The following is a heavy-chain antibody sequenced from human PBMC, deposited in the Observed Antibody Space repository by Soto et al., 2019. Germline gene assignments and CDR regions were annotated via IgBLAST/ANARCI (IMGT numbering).Heavy chain of an antibody. D-gene: IGHD4-17*01. CDR1: GGSISSGGYY. V-gene: IGHV4-31*03. Sequence: QVQLQESGPGLVKPSQTLSLTCTVSGGSISSGGYYWSWIRQHPGKVLEWIGYIYYSGSTYYNPSLMSRVTISVDTSKNQFSLKLSSVTAADTAVYYCARVNYGPHPLYYFDYWGQGTLVTVSS. CDR3: ARVNYGPHPLYYFDY. J-gene: IGHJ4*02. CDR2: IYYSGST.